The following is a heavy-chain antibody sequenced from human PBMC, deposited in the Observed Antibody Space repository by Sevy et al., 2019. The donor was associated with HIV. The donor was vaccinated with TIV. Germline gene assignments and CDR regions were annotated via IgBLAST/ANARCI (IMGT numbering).Heavy chain of an antibody. CDR2: IKSKSEGGTT. D-gene: IGHD2-8*01. CDR3: TNNRGYCREGVCGGDFDS. Sequence: GGSLRLSCGASGFTFSNAWMTWVRQAPGKGLEWVGRIKSKSEGGTTDYAAPVKGRFTISRDDSKNTLYLQMNSLKGDDTAVYYGTNNRGYCREGVCGGDFDSWGQGTLVTVSS. CDR1: GFTFSNAW. J-gene: IGHJ4*02. V-gene: IGHV3-15*01.